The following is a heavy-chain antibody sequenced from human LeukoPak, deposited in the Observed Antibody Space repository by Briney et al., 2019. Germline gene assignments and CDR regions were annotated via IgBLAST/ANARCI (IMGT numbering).Heavy chain of an antibody. V-gene: IGHV3-66*01. CDR2: IYSGGST. D-gene: IGHD3-22*01. CDR1: GFTVTGKS. Sequence: GGSLRLSCAASGFTVTGKSMSWVRQAPGKGLEWVSAIYSGGSTDYADSVKGRFSISRDNYANTLYVQMNSLRAEDTAVYYCARARITYYYETSGPVDAFDIWGQGTVVTVSS. J-gene: IGHJ3*02. CDR3: ARARITYYYETSGPVDAFDI.